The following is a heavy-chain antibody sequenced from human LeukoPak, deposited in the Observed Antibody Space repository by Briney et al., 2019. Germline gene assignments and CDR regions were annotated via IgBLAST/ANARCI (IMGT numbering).Heavy chain of an antibody. Sequence: SGTLSLTCTVSGGSISSGSYYWSWIRQPAGKGLEWIGRIYTSGSTNYNPSLKSRVTISVDTSKNQFSLKLNSVTAADTAVYYCARQGHTRGYSYGFSSWGQGTLVTVSS. V-gene: IGHV4-61*02. CDR3: ARQGHTRGYSYGFSS. D-gene: IGHD5-18*01. CDR1: GGSISSGSYY. CDR2: IYTSGST. J-gene: IGHJ4*02.